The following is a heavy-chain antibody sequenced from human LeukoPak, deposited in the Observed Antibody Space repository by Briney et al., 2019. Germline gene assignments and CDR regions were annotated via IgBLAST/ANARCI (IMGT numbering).Heavy chain of an antibody. CDR1: GGSITGYY. J-gene: IGHJ4*02. CDR3: ARGNILTGYCFDF. Sequence: SETLSLTCAVSGGSITGYYWSWIHQTPGRGLEWVGEIHYTGATSYNPSLKSRATISTDTSKNQFSLRLSSVTAADTAVYYCARGNILTGYCFDFWGQGALVTVSS. CDR2: IHYTGAT. D-gene: IGHD3-9*01. V-gene: IGHV4-34*01.